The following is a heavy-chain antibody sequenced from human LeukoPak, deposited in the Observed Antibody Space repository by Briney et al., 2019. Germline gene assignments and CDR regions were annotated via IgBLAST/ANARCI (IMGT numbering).Heavy chain of an antibody. CDR1: GGSISSYY. J-gene: IGHJ4*02. Sequence: SETLSLTCTVSGGSISSYYWSWIRQPPGKGLEWIGYIYYSGSTNYNPSLKSRVTISVDTSKNQFSLKVSSVTAADTAVYYCVRLSSGSSSWYDIDYWGQGTLVTVSS. V-gene: IGHV4-59*08. CDR2: IYYSGST. CDR3: VRLSSGSSSWYDIDY. D-gene: IGHD6-13*01.